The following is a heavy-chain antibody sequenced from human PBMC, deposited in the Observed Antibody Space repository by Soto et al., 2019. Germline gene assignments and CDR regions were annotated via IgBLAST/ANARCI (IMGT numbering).Heavy chain of an antibody. Sequence: GSLRLSCAASGFTFSSYWMSWVRQAPGKGLEWVANIKEDGGEKNYVDSVKGQFTISRDNAKNSLYLQMNSLRAEDTAVYYCARERYYYGSGDYWGQGTLVTVSS. J-gene: IGHJ4*02. V-gene: IGHV3-7*01. D-gene: IGHD3-10*01. CDR1: GFTFSSYW. CDR2: IKEDGGEK. CDR3: ARERYYYGSGDY.